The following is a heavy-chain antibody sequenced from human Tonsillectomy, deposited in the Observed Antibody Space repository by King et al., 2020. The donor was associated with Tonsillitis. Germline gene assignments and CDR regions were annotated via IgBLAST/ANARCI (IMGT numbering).Heavy chain of an antibody. CDR2: IYPVDSDT. CDR1: GYSFTSNW. Sequence: VQLVQSGAEVKKAGESLKISCKGSGYSFTSNWIAWVRQMPGKGLEGMGIIYPVDSDTRYSPSFQGQVTISVDKSISTAYLQWSSLKASDTAMYYCARQITGTFDAFDIWGQGTRVTVSS. CDR3: ARQITGTFDAFDI. J-gene: IGHJ3*02. D-gene: IGHD1-20*01. V-gene: IGHV5-51*01.